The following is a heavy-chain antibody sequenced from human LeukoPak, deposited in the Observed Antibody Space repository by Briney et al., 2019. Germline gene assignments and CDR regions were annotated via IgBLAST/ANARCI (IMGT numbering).Heavy chain of an antibody. D-gene: IGHD3-10*01. CDR1: GFTFSSYW. CDR3: ARDRITMVRGLLTYFDY. Sequence: GGSLRLSCAASGFTFSSYWMSWVRQAPGKGLEWVANIKQDGSEKYYVDSVKGRFTISRDNAKYSLYLQMNSLRAEDTAVYYCARDRITMVRGLLTYFDYWGQGTLVTVSS. V-gene: IGHV3-7*03. J-gene: IGHJ4*02. CDR2: IKQDGSEK.